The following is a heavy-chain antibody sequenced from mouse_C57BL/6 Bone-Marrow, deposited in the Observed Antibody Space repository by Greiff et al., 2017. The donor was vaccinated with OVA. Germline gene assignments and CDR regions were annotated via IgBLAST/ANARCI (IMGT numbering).Heavy chain of an antibody. Sequence: QVQLQQPGAELVKPGASVKLSCKASGYTFTSYWMQWVKQRPGQGLEWIGEIDPSDSYTNYNQKFKGKATLTVDTSSSTAYMQLSSLTSEDSAVYYCARDEGLRRRVDYWGQGTTLTVSS. J-gene: IGHJ2*01. CDR3: ARDEGLRRRVDY. D-gene: IGHD2-4*01. CDR1: GYTFTSYW. CDR2: IDPSDSYT. V-gene: IGHV1-50*01.